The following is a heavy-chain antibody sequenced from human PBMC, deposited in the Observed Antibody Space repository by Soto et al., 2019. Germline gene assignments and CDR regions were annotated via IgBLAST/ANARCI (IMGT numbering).Heavy chain of an antibody. V-gene: IGHV3-7*04. CDR2: IKKDGSVK. Sequence: EVQLVESGGGLVQPGGSLRLSCVASEFTFGNYWMSWVRQAPGKGLEWVANIKKDGSVKNYADSMKGRFTISRDNXKNSVYLQMNHLRAEDTAVYYCAREAAVAGTLGDSWGQGTLVTVSS. D-gene: IGHD6-19*01. J-gene: IGHJ4*02. CDR3: AREAAVAGTLGDS. CDR1: EFTFGNYW.